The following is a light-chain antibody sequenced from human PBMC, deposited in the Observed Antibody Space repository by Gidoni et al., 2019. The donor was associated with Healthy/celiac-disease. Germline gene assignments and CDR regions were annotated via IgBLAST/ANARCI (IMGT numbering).Light chain of an antibody. CDR2: DAS. J-gene: IGKJ2*01. V-gene: IGKV1-33*01. CDR1: QDISNY. CDR3: QQYDKLPQT. Sequence: DIQMTQSPSSLSASVGDRVTITCQASQDISNYLNWYQQKPGQAPKLLIYDASNLETGVPSRFSGSGSGTDFTFTISSLQPEDIATYYCQQYDKLPQTFGQGTKLEIK.